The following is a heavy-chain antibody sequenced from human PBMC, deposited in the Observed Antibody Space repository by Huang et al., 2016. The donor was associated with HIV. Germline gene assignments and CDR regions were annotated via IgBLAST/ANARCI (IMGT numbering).Heavy chain of an antibody. CDR1: GDFISSTNYY. Sequence: QLQLQESGPGQVKPSETLSLTCTVSGDFISSTNYYWGWIRQSPGKGLEWVGSVYQSGSTNYNPPLKSRVTLSVYTSRNQFSLRLNSVTAADTAVYYCASQHIGAAATWFWGRGTQVAVSS. CDR2: VYQSGST. J-gene: IGHJ4*02. V-gene: IGHV4-39*01. CDR3: ASQHIGAAATWF. D-gene: IGHD6-13*01.